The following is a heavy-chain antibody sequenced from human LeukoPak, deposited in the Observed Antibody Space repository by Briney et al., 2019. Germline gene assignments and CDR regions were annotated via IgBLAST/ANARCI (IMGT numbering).Heavy chain of an antibody. Sequence: GGSLRLSCTASGFTFGDYAMSWFRQAPGKGLEWVGFIRSKAYGGTTEYAASVKGRFTISRDESKSIAYLQMNSLKTEDTAVYYCTRNRYRGYSSGPYYDYWGQGTLVTVSS. CDR2: IRSKAYGGTT. D-gene: IGHD6-19*01. J-gene: IGHJ4*02. V-gene: IGHV3-49*03. CDR3: TRNRYRGYSSGPYYDY. CDR1: GFTFGDYA.